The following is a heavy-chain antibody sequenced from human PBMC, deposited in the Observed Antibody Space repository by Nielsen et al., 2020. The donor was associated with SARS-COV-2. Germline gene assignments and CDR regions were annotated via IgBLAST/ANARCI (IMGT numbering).Heavy chain of an antibody. CDR2: ISSSSSYT. J-gene: IGHJ3*02. V-gene: IGHV3-11*06. Sequence: GESLKISCAASGFTFSDYYMSWIRQAPGKGLEWVSYISSSSSYTNYADSVKGRFTISRDNAKNSLYLQMNSLRAEDTAVYYCARDRIPYGSGRGGNAFDSWGQGTMVTVSS. CDR1: GFTFSDYY. CDR3: ARDRIPYGSGRGGNAFDS. D-gene: IGHD3-10*01.